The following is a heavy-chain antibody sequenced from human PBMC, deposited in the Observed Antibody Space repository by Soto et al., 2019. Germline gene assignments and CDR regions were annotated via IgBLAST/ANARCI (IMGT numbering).Heavy chain of an antibody. D-gene: IGHD3-9*01. CDR1: GGSISSGGYS. V-gene: IGHV4-30-2*01. J-gene: IGHJ3*02. CDR2: IYHSGST. CDR3: ARAELRYFDLAAFDI. Sequence: TSETLSLTCAVSGGSISSGGYSWSWMRQPPGKGLEWIGYIYHSGSTYYNPSLKSRVTISVDRSKNQFSLKLSSVTAADTAVYYCARAELRYFDLAAFDIWGQGTMVTVSS.